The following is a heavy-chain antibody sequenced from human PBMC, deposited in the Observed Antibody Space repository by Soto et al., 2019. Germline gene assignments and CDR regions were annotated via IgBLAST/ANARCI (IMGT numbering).Heavy chain of an antibody. CDR3: ARDGAGPLAPYGMDV. Sequence: PSETLSLTCTVSGAYISSGGYYYSWIRQHPGKGLEWIGYIYYSGITNYNPSLKSRVTISVDMSKNQFSLKLSSVTVADTALCYCARDGAGPLAPYGMDVWGQGTTVTVSS. D-gene: IGHD6-13*01. J-gene: IGHJ6*02. CDR2: IYYSGIT. CDR1: GAYISSGGYY. V-gene: IGHV4-31*03.